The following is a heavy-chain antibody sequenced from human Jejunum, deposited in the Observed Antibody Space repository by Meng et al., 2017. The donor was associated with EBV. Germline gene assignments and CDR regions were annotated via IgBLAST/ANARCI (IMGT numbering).Heavy chain of an antibody. Sequence: QITLKESSPTSGTPTPTLTLTLTFSGFSPSTSGVGVGWIRQPPGKALEWLAVIYWGDDKRYSPSLKSRLTITKDTSKNQVVLTMTNMDPVDTATYYCAHIEGGGNSGFLDYWGQGTLVTVSS. D-gene: IGHD4-23*01. J-gene: IGHJ4*02. CDR2: IYWGDDK. CDR1: GFSPSTSGVG. V-gene: IGHV2-5*02. CDR3: AHIEGGGNSGFLDY.